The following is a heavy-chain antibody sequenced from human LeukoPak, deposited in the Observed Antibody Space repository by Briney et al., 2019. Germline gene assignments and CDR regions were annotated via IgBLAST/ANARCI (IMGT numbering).Heavy chain of an antibody. J-gene: IGHJ6*02. CDR1: GGSISSYY. CDR2: IYYSGST. Sequence: PSETLSLTCTVPGGSISSYYWSWIRQPPGKGMEWIGYIYYSGSTNYNPSLKSRVTISVDTSKNQFSLKLSSVTAADTAVYYCARSIAVAAPTYYYYGMDVWGQGTTVTVSS. D-gene: IGHD6-19*01. V-gene: IGHV4-59*01. CDR3: ARSIAVAAPTYYYYGMDV.